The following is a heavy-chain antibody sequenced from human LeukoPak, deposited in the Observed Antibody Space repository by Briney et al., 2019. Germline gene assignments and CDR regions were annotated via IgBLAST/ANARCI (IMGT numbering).Heavy chain of an antibody. V-gene: IGHV3-23*01. CDR1: GFTFSSYA. Sequence: GGSLRLACAASGFTFSSYAMSWVRQAPGKGLEWVSAISGSGGSTYYADSVKGRFTISRDNSKNTLYLQMNSLSAEDTAVYYCAKYKTSTVTTGFDYWGPGTLVTVSS. CDR2: ISGSGGST. D-gene: IGHD4-17*01. CDR3: AKYKTSTVTTGFDY. J-gene: IGHJ4*02.